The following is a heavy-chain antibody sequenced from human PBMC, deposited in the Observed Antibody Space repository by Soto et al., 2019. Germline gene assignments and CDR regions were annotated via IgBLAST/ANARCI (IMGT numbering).Heavy chain of an antibody. Sequence: PGGSLRLSCAASGFTFSSYGMHWVRQAPGKGLEWVAVISYDGSNKYYADSVKGRFTISRDNSKNTLYLQMNSLRAEDTAVYYCAKDSNYDSSGYCFDYWGQGTLVTVSS. V-gene: IGHV3-30*18. CDR1: GFTFSSYG. CDR2: ISYDGSNK. D-gene: IGHD3-22*01. J-gene: IGHJ4*02. CDR3: AKDSNYDSSGYCFDY.